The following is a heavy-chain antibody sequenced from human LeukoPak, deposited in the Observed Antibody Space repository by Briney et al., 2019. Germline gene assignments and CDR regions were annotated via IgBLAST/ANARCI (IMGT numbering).Heavy chain of an antibody. CDR1: GGSFSGYY. CDR2: INHSGST. J-gene: IGHJ5*02. D-gene: IGHD3-3*01. CDR3: ARDPLNYDFWSGYFSNWFDP. V-gene: IGHV4-34*01. Sequence: PSETLSLTCAVYGGSFSGYYWSWIRQPPGKGLEWIGEINHSGSTNYNPSLKSRVTISVDTSKNQFSLKLSSVTAADTSVYYCARDPLNYDFWSGYFSNWFDPWGQGTLVTVSS.